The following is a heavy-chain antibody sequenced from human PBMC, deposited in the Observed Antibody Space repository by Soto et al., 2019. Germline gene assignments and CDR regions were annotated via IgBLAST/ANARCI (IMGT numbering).Heavy chain of an antibody. CDR2: ISGSGDST. CDR3: ARRGSGSYYDY. J-gene: IGHJ4*02. V-gene: IGHV3-23*01. Sequence: EVQLLESGGGLVQPGGSLRLSCAASGFTFSSYAMRWVRQVPVKGLEWVSAISGSGDSTYYADSVQGRFTISSDNSKNTLYLQMNSLRAEDTAVYYCARRGSGSYYDYWGQGTLVTVSS. CDR1: GFTFSSYA. D-gene: IGHD1-26*01.